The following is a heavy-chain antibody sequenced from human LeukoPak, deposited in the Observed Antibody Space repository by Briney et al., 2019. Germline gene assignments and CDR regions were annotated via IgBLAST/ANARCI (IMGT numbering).Heavy chain of an antibody. CDR1: GFIFSDFV. V-gene: IGHV3-49*03. J-gene: IGHJ4*02. Sequence: GGSLRLSCRASGFIFSDFVMSWFRQTPGKGPEWVGFITTTAHGGTTEYAASVKGRFTISRDDSKNTLYLQMNSLKTEDTAVYYCTTGYSSSSDFDYWGQGTLVTVSS. CDR2: ITTTAHGGTT. CDR3: TTGYSSSSDFDY. D-gene: IGHD6-6*01.